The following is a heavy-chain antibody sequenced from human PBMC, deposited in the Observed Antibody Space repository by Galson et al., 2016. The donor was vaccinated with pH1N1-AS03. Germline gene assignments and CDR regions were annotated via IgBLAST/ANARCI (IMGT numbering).Heavy chain of an antibody. CDR3: GWRDGWRNDY. J-gene: IGHJ4*02. V-gene: IGHV3-7*01. CDR1: DVSLRAYW. Sequence: SLRLSCAASDVSLRAYWMSWVRQSPGKGLEWVASTNPDGSQKDYLDSVKGRFTISKDNAKNSLSLQMSSLRVEDTAFDYCGWRDGWRNDYWGQGILVTVSS. CDR2: TNPDGSQK. D-gene: IGHD3-10*01.